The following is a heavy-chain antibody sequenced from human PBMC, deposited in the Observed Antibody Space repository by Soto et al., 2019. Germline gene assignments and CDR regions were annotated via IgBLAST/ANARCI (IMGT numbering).Heavy chain of an antibody. V-gene: IGHV1-69*13. Sequence: SVKVSCKASGGTFSSYAISWVRQAPGQGLEWMGGIIPIFGTANYAQKFQGRVTITADESTSTAYMELSSLRSEDTAVYYCARAGTVTRIFSSYYYGMDVWGQGTTVTVSS. CDR2: IIPIFGTA. J-gene: IGHJ6*02. CDR3: ARAGTVTRIFSSYYYGMDV. D-gene: IGHD4-17*01. CDR1: GGTFSSYA.